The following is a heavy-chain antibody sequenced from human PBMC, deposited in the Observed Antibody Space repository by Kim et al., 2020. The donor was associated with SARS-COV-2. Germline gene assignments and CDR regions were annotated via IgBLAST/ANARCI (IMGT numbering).Heavy chain of an antibody. V-gene: IGHV4-59*01. CDR1: GGSISSYY. CDR2: IYYSGST. Sequence: SETLSLTCTVSGGSISSYYWSWIRQPPGKGLEWIGYIYYSGSTNYNPSLKSRVTISVDTSKNQFSLKLSSVTAADTAVYYCARAGYDILTGYYTPHYGMDVWGQGTTVTVSS. D-gene: IGHD3-9*01. J-gene: IGHJ6*02. CDR3: ARAGYDILTGYYTPHYGMDV.